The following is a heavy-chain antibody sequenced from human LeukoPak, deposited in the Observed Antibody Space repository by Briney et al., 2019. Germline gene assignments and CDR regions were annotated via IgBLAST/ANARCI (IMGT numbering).Heavy chain of an antibody. CDR1: GFTVSSNY. CDR3: ARDYYGSGSYDY. Sequence: PGGSLRLSCAASGFTVSSNYMSWVRQAPGKGLEWVSVIYSGGSTYYADSVKGRFTISRDNSKNTLYLQMSSLRAEDTAVYYCARDYYGSGSYDYWGQGTLVTVSS. V-gene: IGHV3-66*01. J-gene: IGHJ4*02. D-gene: IGHD3-10*01. CDR2: IYSGGST.